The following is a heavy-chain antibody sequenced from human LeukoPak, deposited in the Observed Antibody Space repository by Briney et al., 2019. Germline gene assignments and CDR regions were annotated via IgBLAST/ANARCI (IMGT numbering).Heavy chain of an antibody. D-gene: IGHD5-12*01. CDR2: ISSGGST. CDR1: GASITRYF. J-gene: IGHJ4*02. Sequence: PSETLSLTCTVSGASITRYFWNWIRQPPGKELEWIGYISSGGSTNYNPSLKSRVTISIHTSKNQFSLKLTSATAADTAVYYCARGDDYKSTLFDYWGQGTLVTVSS. V-gene: IGHV4-59*01. CDR3: ARGDDYKSTLFDY.